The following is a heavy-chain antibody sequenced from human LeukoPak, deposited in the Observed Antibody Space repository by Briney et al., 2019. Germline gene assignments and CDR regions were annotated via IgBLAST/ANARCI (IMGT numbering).Heavy chain of an antibody. CDR3: ARGGKAGAGDALDI. CDR2: FSSIGTYK. D-gene: IGHD4/OR15-4a*01. J-gene: IGHJ3*02. Sequence: GGSLRLSCAASGFTFSDYDMNWVRQAPGQGLEWVSLFSSIGTYKYYADSVKGRFTISRDNARSSLFLQLSSLRAGDTDLYYCARGGKAGAGDALDIWGPGTMVTVSS. CDR1: GFTFSDYD. V-gene: IGHV3-21*01.